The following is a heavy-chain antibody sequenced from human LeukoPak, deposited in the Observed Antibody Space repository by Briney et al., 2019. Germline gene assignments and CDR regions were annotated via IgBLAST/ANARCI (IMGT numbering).Heavy chain of an antibody. CDR3: TRGYSGSYRIDY. V-gene: IGHV3-74*01. Sequence: GGSLRLSCAASGFTFSSYWMHWVRQAPGKGLVWVSRINSDGSATSDADSVKGRFTISRDNSKNTLYLQMNSLRAEDTAVYYCTRGYSGSYRIDYWGQGTLVTVSS. CDR1: GFTFSSYW. D-gene: IGHD1-26*01. CDR2: INSDGSAT. J-gene: IGHJ4*02.